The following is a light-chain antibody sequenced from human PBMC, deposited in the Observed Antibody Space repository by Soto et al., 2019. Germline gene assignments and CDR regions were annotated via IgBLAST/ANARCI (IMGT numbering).Light chain of an antibody. CDR2: GAS. CDR3: QQYGSSLEE. V-gene: IGKV3-20*01. CDR1: QSVSSSY. Sequence: EIVLTQSPGTLSLSPGERATLSCRASQSVSSSYLAWYQQKPGQAPRLLIYGASSRATGIPDRFSGSGSGTDLTLTISRLEPEDFAVYYCQQYGSSLEEFGPRPNVDI. J-gene: IGKJ3*01.